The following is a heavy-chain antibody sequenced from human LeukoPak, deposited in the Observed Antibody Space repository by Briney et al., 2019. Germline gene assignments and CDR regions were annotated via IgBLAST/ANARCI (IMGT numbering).Heavy chain of an antibody. CDR1: GFTFSSYW. V-gene: IGHV3-7*01. CDR2: IKQDGSEK. CDR3: AGATASNWFDP. J-gene: IGHJ5*02. Sequence: PGGSLRLSCAASGFTFSSYWMSWVRQAPGKGLEWVANIKQDGSEKYYVDSVKGRFSVSRDNAKNPLYLQMNSLRTEDTAVYYCAGATASNWFDPWGQGTLVTVSS. D-gene: IGHD2-21*01.